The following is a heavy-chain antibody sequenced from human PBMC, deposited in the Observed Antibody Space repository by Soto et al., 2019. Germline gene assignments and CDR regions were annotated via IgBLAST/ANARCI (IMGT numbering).Heavy chain of an antibody. CDR1: GFTFSSYA. Sequence: GGSLRLSCAASGFTFSSYAMSWVRRAPGKGLEWVSAISGSGGSTYYADSVKGRFTISRDNSKNTLYLQMNSLRAEDTAVYYCAKGGVVPAAYYYYMDVWGKGTTVTVSS. D-gene: IGHD2-2*01. J-gene: IGHJ6*03. CDR3: AKGGVVPAAYYYYMDV. V-gene: IGHV3-23*01. CDR2: ISGSGGST.